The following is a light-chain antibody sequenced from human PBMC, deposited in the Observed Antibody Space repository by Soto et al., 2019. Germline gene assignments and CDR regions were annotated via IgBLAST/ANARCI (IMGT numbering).Light chain of an antibody. J-gene: IGKJ4*01. CDR2: WAS. Sequence: DIVITQSPYSLSVSLRERATINCKSSQSVLYSSNNKNHLAWYQQKPGQPPQLIIYWASTRESGVPERFSGSGSGTDFTLTISSLEAEDVAFYWCQQYFDVPFTFGGGTKV. V-gene: IGKV4-1*01. CDR1: QSVLYSSNNKNH. CDR3: QQYFDVPFT.